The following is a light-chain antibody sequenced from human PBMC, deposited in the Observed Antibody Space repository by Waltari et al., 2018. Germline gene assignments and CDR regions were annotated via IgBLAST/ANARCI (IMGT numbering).Light chain of an antibody. CDR2: WAS. Sequence: DIVLTQSPDSLSVSLGARATINCKSSQTLFYSANSKNYLGWFQQKPGHPPKLLLYWASTRASGVPDRFSGSGSETDFTLTISSLQADDVAVYYCQQYYSSITFGQGTRREIK. J-gene: IGKJ5*01. CDR1: QTLFYSANSKNY. CDR3: QQYYSSIT. V-gene: IGKV4-1*01.